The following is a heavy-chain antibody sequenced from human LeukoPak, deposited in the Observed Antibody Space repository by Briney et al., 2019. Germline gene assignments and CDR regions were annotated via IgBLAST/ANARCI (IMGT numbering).Heavy chain of an antibody. CDR1: GFTFSSYW. CDR3: ARDLRYFDWLLSPYYYYYGMDV. J-gene: IGHJ6*02. D-gene: IGHD3-9*01. V-gene: IGHV3-7*01. CDR2: IKQDGSEK. Sequence: GGSLRLSCAASGFTFSSYWMSWVRQAPGKGLEWAANIKQDGSEKYYVDSVKGRFTISRDNAKNSLYLQMNSLRAEDTAVYYCARDLRYFDWLLSPYYYYYGMDVWGQGTTVTVSS.